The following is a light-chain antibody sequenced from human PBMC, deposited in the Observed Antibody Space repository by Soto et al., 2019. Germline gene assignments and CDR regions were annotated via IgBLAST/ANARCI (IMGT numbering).Light chain of an antibody. Sequence: QSALTQPPSLSVSPGQSVTISCTGTSSDVGSYNRVSWYQQPPGTAPKLMIYEVSNRPSGVPDRFSGSKSGNTASLTISGLQAEDEADYYCSSFTSSSTYVFGNGTKSPS. CDR1: SSDVGSYNR. CDR3: SSFTSSSTYV. J-gene: IGLJ1*01. CDR2: EVS. V-gene: IGLV2-18*02.